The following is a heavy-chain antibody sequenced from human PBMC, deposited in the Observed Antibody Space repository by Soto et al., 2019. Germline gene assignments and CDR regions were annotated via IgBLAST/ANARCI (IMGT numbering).Heavy chain of an antibody. D-gene: IGHD3-10*01. V-gene: IGHV4-34*01. CDR2: INHSGST. J-gene: IGHJ5*02. Sequence: PSETLSLTCAVYGGSFSDYYWSWIRQPPGKGLEWIGEINHSGSTNYNPSLKSRVTISVDTSKNQFSLKLSSVTAADTAVYYCARERRYYDSGRFWWFDPWGQGTLVTVSS. CDR1: GGSFSDYY. CDR3: ARERRYYDSGRFWWFDP.